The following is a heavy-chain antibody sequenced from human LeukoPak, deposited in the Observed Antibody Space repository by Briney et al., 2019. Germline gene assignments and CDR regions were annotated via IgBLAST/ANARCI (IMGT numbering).Heavy chain of an antibody. CDR2: IYFSGST. CDR1: GIAFSNYA. V-gene: IGHV4-59*08. CDR3: ARHKSSGSYPLDY. D-gene: IGHD3-22*01. Sequence: GSLRLSCAASGIAFSNYAMSWVRQPPGKGLEWIGHIYFSGSTNYNPSLESRVTISVDTSKNQFSLTLSSVTAADTAVYYCARHKSSGSYPLDYWGQGILVTVSS. J-gene: IGHJ4*02.